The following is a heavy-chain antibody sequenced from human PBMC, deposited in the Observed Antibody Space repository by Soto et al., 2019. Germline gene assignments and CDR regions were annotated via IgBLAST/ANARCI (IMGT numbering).Heavy chain of an antibody. CDR1: GFTFSIYA. V-gene: IGHV3-23*01. Sequence: GSLRLSCAASGFTFSIYAMNWVRQAPGKGLEWVSAISGSGGSTYYADSVKGRFTISRDNSKNTLYLQMNSLRAEDTPVYYCAKXARYYYDSSGYYRPLGYWDQGTLVTVSS. D-gene: IGHD3-22*01. J-gene: IGHJ4*02. CDR3: AKXARYYYDSSGYYRPLGY. CDR2: ISGSGGST.